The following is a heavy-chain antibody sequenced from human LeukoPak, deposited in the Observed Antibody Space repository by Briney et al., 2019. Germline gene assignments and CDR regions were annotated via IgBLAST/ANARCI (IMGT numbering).Heavy chain of an antibody. CDR1: GDSISNNNYY. D-gene: IGHD2-2*01. CDR3: ARKGLPLPLTSRFDS. Sequence: SETLSLTCTVSGDSISNNNYYWGWIRQPPGKGLEWIGSVYYRGGTYYNPSLKSRVSISVDTSKNQFSLNLRSVTATDTAVYYCARKGLPLPLTSRFDSWGQGTLVIVSS. CDR2: VYYRGGT. J-gene: IGHJ4*02. V-gene: IGHV4-39*07.